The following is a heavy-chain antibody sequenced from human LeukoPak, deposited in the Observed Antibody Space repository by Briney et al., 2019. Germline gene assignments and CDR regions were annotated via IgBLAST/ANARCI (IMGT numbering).Heavy chain of an antibody. CDR3: ARRPTPPNWCFDL. CDR2: IYHSGST. CDR1: GGSISSSNW. D-gene: IGHD2-15*01. Sequence: SETLSLPCAVSGGSISSSNWWSWVRQPPGKGLEWIGEIYHSGSTNYNPSLKSRVTISVDKSKNQFSLKLSSVTAADTAVYYCARRPTPPNWCFDLWGRGTLVTVSS. V-gene: IGHV4-4*02. J-gene: IGHJ2*01.